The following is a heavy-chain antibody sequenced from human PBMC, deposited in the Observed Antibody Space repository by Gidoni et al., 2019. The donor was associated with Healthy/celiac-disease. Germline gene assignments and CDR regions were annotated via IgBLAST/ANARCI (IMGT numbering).Heavy chain of an antibody. Sequence: EVQLVESGGGLVKPGGSLRLSCAASGFTLSNAWMSWVRQAPGKGLEWVGRIKSKTDGGTTDYAAPVKGRFTISRDDSKNTLYLQMNSLKTEDTAVYYCTTDEGATYYYFDYWGQGTLVTVSS. V-gene: IGHV3-15*01. J-gene: IGHJ4*02. CDR3: TTDEGATYYYFDY. CDR2: IKSKTDGGTT. D-gene: IGHD1-26*01. CDR1: GFTLSNAW.